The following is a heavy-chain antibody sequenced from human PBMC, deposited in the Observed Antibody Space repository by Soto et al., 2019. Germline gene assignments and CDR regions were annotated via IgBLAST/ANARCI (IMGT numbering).Heavy chain of an antibody. Sequence: ASVKVSCKASGYTFTGYYMHWVRQAPGQGLEWMGWINPNSGGANYAQKFQGRVTMTRDTSISTAYMELSRLRSDDTAVYYCARDYGSGSYDHYGMDVWGKGTTVTVSS. J-gene: IGHJ6*04. CDR3: ARDYGSGSYDHYGMDV. CDR2: INPNSGGA. D-gene: IGHD3-10*01. V-gene: IGHV1-2*02. CDR1: GYTFTGYY.